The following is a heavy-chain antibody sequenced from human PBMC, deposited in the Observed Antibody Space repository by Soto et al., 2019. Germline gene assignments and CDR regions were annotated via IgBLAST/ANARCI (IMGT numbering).Heavy chain of an antibody. D-gene: IGHD2-15*01. CDR2: ITGDGGSI. Sequence: GGSLRLSCAPSGFALSNYPRSWVRRAPGKELEWASGITGDGGSIFYADSVKGRFTISTYNSKNTLSLQMNSLRGEETAVYYCAKDWWGVTTFCYFNRCGRVTRVTVSS. J-gene: IGHJ1*01. CDR1: GFALSNYP. CDR3: AKDWWGVTTFCYFNR. V-gene: IGHV3-23*01.